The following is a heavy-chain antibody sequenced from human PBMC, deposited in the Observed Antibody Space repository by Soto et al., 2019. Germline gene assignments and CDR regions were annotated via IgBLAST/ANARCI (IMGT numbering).Heavy chain of an antibody. Sequence: ASVKVSCKASGYTFIRYGITWVRQAPGQGLEWMGWISPYNDYTIYAQKLQGRVTMTTDTSTRTVYMELRGLKSDDTAVYYCARDSGLLWFGELYDKHYYGMDVWGQGTTVTVSS. CDR3: ARDSGLLWFGELYDKHYYGMDV. D-gene: IGHD3-10*01. CDR1: GYTFIRYG. CDR2: ISPYNDYT. J-gene: IGHJ6*02. V-gene: IGHV1-18*01.